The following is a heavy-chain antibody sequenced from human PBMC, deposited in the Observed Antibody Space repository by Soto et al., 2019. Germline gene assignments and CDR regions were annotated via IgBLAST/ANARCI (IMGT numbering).Heavy chain of an antibody. CDR2: INPISGDT. Sequence: ASVKVSCKASGYIFTDHYIHWVRQAPGQGLEWMGWINPISGDTDYAQKFQGRVIMTRDTSILTAYMDLSRLKSDDTAVYYCAKGARWSYYYGMDVWGQGTTVTVSS. V-gene: IGHV1-2*02. CDR1: GYIFTDHY. J-gene: IGHJ6*02. D-gene: IGHD1-1*01. CDR3: AKGARWSYYYGMDV.